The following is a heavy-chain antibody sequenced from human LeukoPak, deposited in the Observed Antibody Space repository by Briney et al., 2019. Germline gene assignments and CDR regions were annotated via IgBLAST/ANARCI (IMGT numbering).Heavy chain of an antibody. CDR3: ASSSHTAMGSFDY. CDR1: GFTFSSYS. V-gene: IGHV3-21*01. Sequence: GGSLRLSCAASGFTFSSYSMNWVRQAPGKGLEWVSSISSSSSYIYYADSVKGRFTISRDNAKNSLYLQMNSLRAEDTAVYYCASSSHTAMGSFDYWGQGTLVTVSS. CDR2: ISSSSSYI. D-gene: IGHD5-18*01. J-gene: IGHJ4*02.